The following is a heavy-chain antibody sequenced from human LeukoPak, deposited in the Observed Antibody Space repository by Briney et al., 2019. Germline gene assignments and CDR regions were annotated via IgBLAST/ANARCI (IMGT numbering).Heavy chain of an antibody. CDR2: ISSSSSYI. CDR1: GFTFSSYS. CDR3: ARDLSGYSGYDLFY. V-gene: IGHV3-21*01. D-gene: IGHD5-12*01. Sequence: GGSLRLSCAASGFTFSSYSMNWVRQAPGKGLEWVPSISSSSSYIYYADSVKGRFTISRDNAKNSLYLQMNSLRAEDTAVYYCARDLSGYSGYDLFYWGQGTLVTVSS. J-gene: IGHJ4*02.